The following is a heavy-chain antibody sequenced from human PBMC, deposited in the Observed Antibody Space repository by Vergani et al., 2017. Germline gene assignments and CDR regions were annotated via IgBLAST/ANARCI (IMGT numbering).Heavy chain of an antibody. CDR1: GSTFSSYA. Sequence: QVQLVQSGAEVKKPGSSVKVSCKASGSTFSSYAISWVRQAPGQGLEWMGGIIPIFGTANYAQKFQGRVTITADESTSTAYMELSSLISEDTAVYYCAREPRLRPNPLDYWGQGTLVTVSS. J-gene: IGHJ4*02. D-gene: IGHD4-17*01. V-gene: IGHV1-69*12. CDR2: IIPIFGTA. CDR3: AREPRLRPNPLDY.